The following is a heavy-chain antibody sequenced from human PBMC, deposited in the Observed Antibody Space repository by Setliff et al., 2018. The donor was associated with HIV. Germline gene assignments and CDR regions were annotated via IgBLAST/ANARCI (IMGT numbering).Heavy chain of an antibody. J-gene: IGHJ4*02. CDR3: ARHKSQPYYFDY. Sequence: PSETLSLTCTVSGDSSSNDYWTWVRQPPGKGLEWIGNIHTSGTTKYNPSLNSRVTISVDTSKNQFSLKLSSVTAADTAVYYCARHKSQPYYFDYWGQGTLVTVSS. V-gene: IGHV4-59*08. CDR2: IHTSGTT. CDR1: GDSSSNDY.